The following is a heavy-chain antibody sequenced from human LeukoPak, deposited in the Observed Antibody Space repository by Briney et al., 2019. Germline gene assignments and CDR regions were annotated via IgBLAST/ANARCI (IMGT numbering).Heavy chain of an antibody. CDR2: IDSSGSYT. CDR1: GFTFSSYA. Sequence: PGGSLRLSCAVSGFTFSSYAMSWVRQAPGKGLEWVSAIDSSGSYTWYGDSVKGRFTISRDNSKNTLYLQMNSLRAEDTAVYYCAKGSAGGRPYYFDYWGQGTLVPVSS. V-gene: IGHV3-23*05. J-gene: IGHJ4*02. CDR3: AKGSAGGRPYYFDY. D-gene: IGHD6-13*01.